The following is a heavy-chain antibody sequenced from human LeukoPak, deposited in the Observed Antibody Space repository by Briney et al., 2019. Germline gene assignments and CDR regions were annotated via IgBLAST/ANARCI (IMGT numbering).Heavy chain of an antibody. Sequence: GGPLRLSCAASGFTFSSYSMNWVRQAPRKGLGWVSSISSSSSYIYYADSVKGRFTISRDNAKNSLYLQMNSLRAEDTAVYYCARLQYGFDYWGQGTLVTVSA. J-gene: IGHJ4*02. CDR3: ARLQYGFDY. CDR1: GFTFSSYS. V-gene: IGHV3-21*01. CDR2: ISSSSSYI. D-gene: IGHD2-2*01.